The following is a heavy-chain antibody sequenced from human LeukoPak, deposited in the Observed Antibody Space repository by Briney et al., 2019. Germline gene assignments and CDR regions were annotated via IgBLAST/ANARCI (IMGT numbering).Heavy chain of an antibody. J-gene: IGHJ4*02. CDR2: ISGSGGST. D-gene: IGHD3-22*01. V-gene: IGHV3-23*01. CDR1: GFTFSIYA. Sequence: GGSLRLSCAASGFTFSIYAMSWVRQAPGKGLEWVSAISGSGGSTYYADSVKGRFTISRDNSKNTLYLQMNSLRAEDTAVYYCAKRDSSGSYPYYFDYWGQGTLVTVSS. CDR3: AKRDSSGSYPYYFDY.